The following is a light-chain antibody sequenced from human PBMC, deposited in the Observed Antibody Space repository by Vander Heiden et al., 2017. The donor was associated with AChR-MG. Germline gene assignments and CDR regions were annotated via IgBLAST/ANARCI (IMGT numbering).Light chain of an antibody. J-gene: IGLJ1*01. CDR1: SLRNYY. CDR2: GKN. Sequence: SSELTQDPAVSVALGQTVRITCQGDSLRNYYASWYQQKPGQAPVLVIYGKNNRPSGIPDRFFCSNSGNTDSSTITGAQAEDEADYDCYSRDSAGNHLLAFGTGTKVTV. V-gene: IGLV3-19*01. CDR3: YSRDSAGNHLLA.